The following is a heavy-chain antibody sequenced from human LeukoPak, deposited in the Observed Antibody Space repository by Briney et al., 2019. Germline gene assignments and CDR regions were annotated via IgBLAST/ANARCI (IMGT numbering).Heavy chain of an antibody. CDR1: GFTFSAYA. J-gene: IGHJ3*02. Sequence: PGGSLRLSCAASGFTFSAYAMHWVRQAPGKGLEWVAVISYDGSNKYYADSVKGRFTISGEKSKDTMYLQMNSVRPEDTAVYYCARGPGPIAGDKNPFDIWGQGTMVTVSS. CDR2: ISYDGSNK. D-gene: IGHD1-26*01. V-gene: IGHV3-30*01. CDR3: ARGPGPIAGDKNPFDI.